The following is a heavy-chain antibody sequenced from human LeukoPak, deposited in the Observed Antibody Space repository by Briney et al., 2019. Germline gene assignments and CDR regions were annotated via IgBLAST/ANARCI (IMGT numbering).Heavy chain of an antibody. J-gene: IGHJ5*02. CDR1: GFTFSSYA. CDR2: ISYDGSNK. V-gene: IGHV3-30-3*01. CDR3: ARELPRGTNDRTSIAARLRWNWFDP. D-gene: IGHD6-6*01. Sequence: PGGSLRLSCAASGFTFSSYAMHWVRQAPGKGLEWVAVISYDGSNKYYADSVKGRFTISRDNSKNTLYLQMNSLRAEDTAVYYCARELPRGTNDRTSIAARLRWNWFDPWGQGTLVTVSS.